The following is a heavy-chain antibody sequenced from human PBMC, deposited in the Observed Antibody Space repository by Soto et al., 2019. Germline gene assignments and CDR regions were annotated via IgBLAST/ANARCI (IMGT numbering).Heavy chain of an antibody. Sequence: VQLVQSGAEVKKPGASVKVSCKASGYTFTGYYMHWVRQAPGQGLEWMGWINPNSGDTNYAQKFQGRVTMTRDTSISTAYMELSRLRSDDTAVYYCARRGEGSDAFDIWGQGTMVTVSS. D-gene: IGHD3-10*01. CDR3: ARRGEGSDAFDI. CDR2: INPNSGDT. CDR1: GYTFTGYY. V-gene: IGHV1-2*02. J-gene: IGHJ3*02.